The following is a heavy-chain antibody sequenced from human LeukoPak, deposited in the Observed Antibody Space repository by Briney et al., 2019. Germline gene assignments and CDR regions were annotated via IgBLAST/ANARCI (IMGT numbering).Heavy chain of an antibody. D-gene: IGHD1-26*01. CDR3: AKDGEQWELRALDAFDI. J-gene: IGHJ3*02. CDR1: GFTISSYG. Sequence: GGSLRLSCAASGFTISSYGMHWVRQAPGKGLEWVAFIRYDGSNKYYADSVKGRFTISRDNSKNTLYLQMNSLRAEDTAVYYCAKDGEQWELRALDAFDIWGQGTMVTVSS. V-gene: IGHV3-30*02. CDR2: IRYDGSNK.